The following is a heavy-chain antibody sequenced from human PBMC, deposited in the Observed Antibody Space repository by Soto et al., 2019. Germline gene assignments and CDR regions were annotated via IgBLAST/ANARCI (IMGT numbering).Heavy chain of an antibody. CDR1: GGSISSYY. Sequence: SETLSLTCTVSGGSISSYYWGWIRQPPGKGLEWIGYIYYSGSTNYNPSLKSRVTISVDTSKNQFSLKLSSVTAADTAVYYCARVRRYYYYMDVWGKGTTVTVSS. D-gene: IGHD6-25*01. V-gene: IGHV4-59*01. CDR3: ARVRRYYYYMDV. J-gene: IGHJ6*03. CDR2: IYYSGST.